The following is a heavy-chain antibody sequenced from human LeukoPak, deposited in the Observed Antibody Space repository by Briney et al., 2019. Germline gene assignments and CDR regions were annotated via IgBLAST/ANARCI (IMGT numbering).Heavy chain of an antibody. CDR1: GGSISSGSYY. CDR2: IYTSGST. Sequence: SETLSLTCTVSGGSISSGSYYWSWIRQPAGKGLEWIGRIYTSGSTNYNPSLKSRVTISVDRSKNQFSLKLSSVTAADTAVYYCARDCSSTSCYNWGQGTLVTVSS. J-gene: IGHJ4*02. D-gene: IGHD2-2*01. V-gene: IGHV4-61*02. CDR3: ARDCSSTSCYN.